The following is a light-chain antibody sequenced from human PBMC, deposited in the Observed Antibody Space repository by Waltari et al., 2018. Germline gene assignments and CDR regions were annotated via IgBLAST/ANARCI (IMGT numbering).Light chain of an antibody. Sequence: IQMTQSPSSLSASAGDRATISCRASQSVTGYLNWYQQKPGKAPTLLIYEGSRLRSGVPSRFSGSQSGTEFTLTISLLQPEDFAAYYCEQSHTDPIAFGHGTRLEMK. CDR3: EQSHTDPIA. V-gene: IGKV1-39*01. CDR1: QSVTGY. J-gene: IGKJ5*01. CDR2: EGS.